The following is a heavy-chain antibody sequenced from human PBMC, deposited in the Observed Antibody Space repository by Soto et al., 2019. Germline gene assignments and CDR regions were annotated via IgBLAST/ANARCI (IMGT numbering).Heavy chain of an antibody. D-gene: IGHD1-26*01. CDR1: GGSISSYY. Sequence: PSETLSLTCTVSGGSISSYYWSWIRQPPGKGLEWIGYIYYSGSTNYNPSLKSRVTISVDTSKNQFSLKLSSVTAADTAVYYRARSGSYANNWFDPWGQGTLVTVSS. CDR2: IYYSGST. CDR3: ARSGSYANNWFDP. V-gene: IGHV4-59*01. J-gene: IGHJ5*02.